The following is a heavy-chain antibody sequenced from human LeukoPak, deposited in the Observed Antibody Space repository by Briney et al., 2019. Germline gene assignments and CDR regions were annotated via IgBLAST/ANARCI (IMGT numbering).Heavy chain of an antibody. Sequence: ASVKVSCMVSGYTLTELSMHWVRQAPAKGLEWMGGLDREDGETIYAQKFQGRVTMTKDTSTDTAYMELRSLRSEDTAVYYCATVYGDYAGPYDAFDIWGQGTMVTVSS. J-gene: IGHJ3*02. CDR2: LDREDGET. V-gene: IGHV1-24*01. D-gene: IGHD4-17*01. CDR1: GYTLTELS. CDR3: ATVYGDYAGPYDAFDI.